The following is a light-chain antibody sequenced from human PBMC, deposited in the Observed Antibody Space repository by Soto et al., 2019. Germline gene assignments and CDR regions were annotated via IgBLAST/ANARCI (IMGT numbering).Light chain of an antibody. Sequence: DIQMTQSPCTLSGSVGDRVTITCRASQTISRLLAWYQQTPGKAPQLLIYTASNFKSGVHSRFSGSGSGTDSHPNISRLQPDDFATYYCQHYNSSSEAFGQGTKVDIK. CDR3: QHYNSSSEA. CDR1: QTISRL. V-gene: IGKV1-5*03. J-gene: IGKJ1*01. CDR2: TAS.